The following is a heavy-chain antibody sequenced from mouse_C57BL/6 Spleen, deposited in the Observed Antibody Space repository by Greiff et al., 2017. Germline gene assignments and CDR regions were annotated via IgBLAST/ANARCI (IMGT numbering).Heavy chain of an antibody. CDR1: GYTFTSYW. V-gene: IGHV1-64*01. CDR2: IHPNSGST. J-gene: IGHJ3*01. D-gene: IGHD2-2*01. CDR3: AREGVTTPFAY. Sequence: QVQLKQPGAELVKPGASVKLSCKASGYTFTSYWMHWVKQRPGQGLEWIGMIHPNSGSTNYNEKFKSKATLTVDKSSSTAYMQLSSLTSEDSAVYYCAREGVTTPFAYWGQGTLVTVSA.